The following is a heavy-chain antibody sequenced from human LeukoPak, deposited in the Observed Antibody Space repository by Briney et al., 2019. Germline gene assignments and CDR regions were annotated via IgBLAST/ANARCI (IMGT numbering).Heavy chain of an antibody. Sequence: GGSLRLSCAASGFTFEDYAIDWVRQAPGKGLEWVSRISGNGGGTYYADSVKGRFTISRDNSKNSLYLQMNSLRTEDTALYYCAKEFFGTSFGGYYFFDYWGQGTLVTVS. CDR3: AKEFFGTSFGGYYFFDY. D-gene: IGHD6-6*01. CDR1: GFTFEDYA. CDR2: ISGNGGGT. V-gene: IGHV3-43*02. J-gene: IGHJ4*02.